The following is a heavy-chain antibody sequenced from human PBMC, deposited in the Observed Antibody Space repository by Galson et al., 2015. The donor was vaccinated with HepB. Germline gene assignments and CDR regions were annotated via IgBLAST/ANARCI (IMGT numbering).Heavy chain of an antibody. CDR2: IKEDGSEK. CDR1: GFTFSSYW. J-gene: IGHJ4*02. V-gene: IGHV3-7*03. CDR3: ARGRAVAN. Sequence: SLRLSCAASGFTFSSYWMTWVRQAPGKGLEWVANIKEDGSEKYYVDSVKGRFTIARDNAKNSLYLQMNSLRAEDTAVYYCARGRAVANWGQGTLVTVSS. D-gene: IGHD6-19*01.